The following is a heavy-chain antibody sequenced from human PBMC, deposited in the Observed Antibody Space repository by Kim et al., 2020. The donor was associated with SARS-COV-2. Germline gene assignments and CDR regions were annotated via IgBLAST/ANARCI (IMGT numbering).Heavy chain of an antibody. CDR2: MYYGGST. Sequence: YWSWIRQPPGNGLEWIGYMYYGGSTSYNPSLKSRLTISVDTSKNQFSLKLSSVTAADTALYYCARLPFAWDGNAFDIWGQGTMVTVSS. V-gene: IGHV4-59*08. D-gene: IGHD1-26*01. CDR1: Y. J-gene: IGHJ3*02. CDR3: ARLPFAWDGNAFDI.